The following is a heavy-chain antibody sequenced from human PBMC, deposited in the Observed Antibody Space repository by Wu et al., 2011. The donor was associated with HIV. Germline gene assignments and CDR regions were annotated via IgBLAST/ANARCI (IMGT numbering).Heavy chain of an antibody. V-gene: IGHV1-18*01. J-gene: IGHJ4*02. D-gene: IGHD3-22*01. CDR2: ISAYNGDT. CDR3: ARHPTYFSDSSGYYYFDY. CDR1: GYTFNSYG. Sequence: QVQLVQSAAEVKKPGASVKVSCKASGYTFNSYGISWVRQAPGQGLEWMGWISAYNGDTNYAQRLQDRITLTTDTSARTAHMELRSLRSDDTAVYFCARHPTYFSDSSGYYYFDYWAREPWSPSPQ.